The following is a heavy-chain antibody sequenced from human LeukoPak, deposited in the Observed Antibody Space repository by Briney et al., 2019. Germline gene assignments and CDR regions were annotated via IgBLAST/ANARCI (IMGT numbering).Heavy chain of an antibody. J-gene: IGHJ4*02. V-gene: IGHV1-2*02. D-gene: IGHD1-26*01. CDR3: ATLGATSFDY. CDR2: IDPNSGGT. CDR1: GYTFTDYY. Sequence: ASVKVSCKTSGYTFTDYYIHWVRQAPGQGLEWMGWIDPNSGGTKYAQKFQGRVTMTRDTSISTAYMELSRLRYDDTAVYYCATLGATSFDYWGQGALVTVPS.